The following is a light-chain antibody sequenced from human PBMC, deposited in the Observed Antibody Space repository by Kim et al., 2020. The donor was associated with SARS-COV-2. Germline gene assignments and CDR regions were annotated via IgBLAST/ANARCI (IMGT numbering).Light chain of an antibody. CDR3: QKYNSAPQT. CDR2: SAS. CDR1: QGTSSY. Sequence: DIQMTQSPASLSASVGDRVTITCRTSQGTSSYLAWYQQKPGKVPKLLIYSASTLQSQAPSRFSGSGSGTEFTLTISGLQPEDVATYYCQKYNSAPQTFGPGTKVDIK. J-gene: IGKJ1*01. V-gene: IGKV1-27*01.